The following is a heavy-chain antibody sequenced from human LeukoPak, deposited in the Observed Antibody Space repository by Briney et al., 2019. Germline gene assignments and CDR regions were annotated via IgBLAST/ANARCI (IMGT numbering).Heavy chain of an antibody. Sequence: GGSLRLSCAASGFTFSSYSMNWVRQAPGKGLEWVSSISSSSSYIYYADSVKGRFTISRDNAKNSLYLQMNSLRAEDTAVYYCAKEPIVVVIANPAGFDYWGQGTLVTVSS. J-gene: IGHJ4*02. CDR3: AKEPIVVVIANPAGFDY. CDR1: GFTFSSYS. CDR2: ISSSSSYI. D-gene: IGHD2-21*01. V-gene: IGHV3-21*04.